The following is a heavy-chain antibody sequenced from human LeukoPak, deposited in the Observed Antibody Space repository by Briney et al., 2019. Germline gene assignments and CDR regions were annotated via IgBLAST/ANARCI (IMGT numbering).Heavy chain of an antibody. D-gene: IGHD2-21*02. V-gene: IGHV3-30*02. CDR1: GFTFSNYD. CDR3: AKITALSPGAFDY. Sequence: GGSLRLSCATFGFTFSNYDMYWARQAPGKGLEWVAFIQYDGSNKYYADSVKGRFTISRDSSRNTVHLQMNSLRPEDSAVYYCAKITALSPGAFDYWGQGTLVTVSS. CDR2: IQYDGSNK. J-gene: IGHJ4*02.